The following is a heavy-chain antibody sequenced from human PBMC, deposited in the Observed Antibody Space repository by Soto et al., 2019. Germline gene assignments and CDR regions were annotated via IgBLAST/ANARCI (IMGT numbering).Heavy chain of an antibody. Sequence: PSETLSLTCTVSGGSISSSSYYWGWIRQPPGKGLEWIGSIYYSGSTYYNPSLKSRVTISVGTSKNQFSLKLSSVTAADTAVYYCARGRNVVRGVITKYYVDYWGQGTLVTVSS. J-gene: IGHJ4*02. CDR3: ARGRNVVRGVITKYYVDY. CDR1: GGSISSSSYY. D-gene: IGHD3-10*01. CDR2: IYYSGST. V-gene: IGHV4-39*01.